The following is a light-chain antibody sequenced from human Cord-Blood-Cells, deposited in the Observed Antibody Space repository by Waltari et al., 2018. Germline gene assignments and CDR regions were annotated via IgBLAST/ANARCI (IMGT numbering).Light chain of an antibody. Sequence: QSALTQPASVSGSPGQAITLSCTGNSSGVGRCNLVSWYQQHPGKAPKLMIYEVSKRPSGVSNRFSGSKSGNTASLTISGLQAEDEADYYCCSYAGSSAVFGGGTQLTVL. J-gene: IGLJ7*01. V-gene: IGLV2-23*02. CDR2: EVS. CDR3: CSYAGSSAV. CDR1: SSGVGRCNL.